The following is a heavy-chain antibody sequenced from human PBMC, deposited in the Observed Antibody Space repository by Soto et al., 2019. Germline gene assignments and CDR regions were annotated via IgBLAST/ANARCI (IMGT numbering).Heavy chain of an antibody. D-gene: IGHD3-10*01. CDR1: GYSISAYY. J-gene: IGHJ4*02. CDR3: GRDDYGIFPY. CDR2: IDPKNGGT. Sequence: QVQLVQSGTEVKKPGASVKVYSQASGYSISAYYIHWVRQAPGQGLEWMGWIDPKNGGTVSAQKCQGRLTMTRDTSISTVYMDLSGLTSDDTALYYCGRDDYGIFPYWGQGSLVTVSS. V-gene: IGHV1-2*02.